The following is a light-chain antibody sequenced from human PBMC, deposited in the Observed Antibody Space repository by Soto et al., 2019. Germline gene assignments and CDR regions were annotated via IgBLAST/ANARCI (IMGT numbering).Light chain of an antibody. CDR3: AAWDDSLNALI. CDR1: SSNIGSNT. J-gene: IGLJ2*01. Sequence: QSVLTQPPSACGTPGQRVTISCSGSSSNIGSNTVNWYQQLPGTAPKLLIYSNNQRPSGVPDRFSGSKSGTSASLAISGLQSEDEADYYCAAWDDSLNALIFGGGTKLTVL. V-gene: IGLV1-44*01. CDR2: SNN.